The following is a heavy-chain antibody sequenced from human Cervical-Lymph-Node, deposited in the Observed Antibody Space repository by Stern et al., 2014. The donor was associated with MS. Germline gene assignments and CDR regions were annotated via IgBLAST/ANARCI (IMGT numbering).Heavy chain of an antibody. CDR3: ARKAGGYQLLRHYGLDA. CDR2: ISSSSSDT. J-gene: IGHJ6*02. D-gene: IGHD2-2*01. CDR1: GFNFNFFG. Sequence: EVQLVESGGGLVKPGGSLRLSCAASGFNFNFFGMNWVRQAPGKGLAWVSSISSSSSDTYYADSVKGRFTISRDNAKNSLYLHLDSLRAEDTAVYYCARKAGGYQLLRHYGLDAWGQGTTVTVSS. V-gene: IGHV3-21*06.